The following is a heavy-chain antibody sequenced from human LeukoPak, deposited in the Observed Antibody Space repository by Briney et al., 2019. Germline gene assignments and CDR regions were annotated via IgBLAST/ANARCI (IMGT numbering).Heavy chain of an antibody. V-gene: IGHV4-59*08. D-gene: IGHD3-22*01. CDR2: IYYSGST. J-gene: IGHJ3*02. Sequence: PSETLSLTCTVSGGSISSYYWSWIRQPPGKGLEWIGYIYYSGSTNYNPSLKSRVTISVDTSKNQFSLKLSSVTAADTAVYYCARRSQNYYDSSGYYYSAFDIWGQGTMVTVSS. CDR3: ARRSQNYYDSSGYYYSAFDI. CDR1: GGSISSYY.